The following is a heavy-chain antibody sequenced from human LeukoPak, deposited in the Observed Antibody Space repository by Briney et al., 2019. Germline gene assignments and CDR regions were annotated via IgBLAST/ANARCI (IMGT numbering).Heavy chain of an antibody. V-gene: IGHV1-18*01. CDR2: ISAYNGNT. Sequence: ASVKVSCKASGYTFTSYGISWVRQAPGQGLEWMGWISAYNGNTNYAQKLQGRVTMTTDTSTSTAYMELRSLRSDDTAVYYCARDGATVTTGGYFDLGGRATLVTVPS. CDR1: GYTFTSYG. J-gene: IGHJ2*01. CDR3: ARDGATVTTGGYFDL. D-gene: IGHD4-11*01.